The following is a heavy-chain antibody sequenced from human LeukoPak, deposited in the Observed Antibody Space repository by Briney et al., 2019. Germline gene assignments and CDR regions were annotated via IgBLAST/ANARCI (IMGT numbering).Heavy chain of an antibody. CDR3: ARGHDYYSEYFQH. D-gene: IGHD1-26*01. V-gene: IGHV4-61*02. CDR2: IDHGGVT. Sequence: KTSETLSLTCTVSGASIDFESYYWTWVRQSAGKGLEWIGRIDHGGVTNYNPSLQSRVTISLDTSQKQFSLKLDSVTAADTAVYYCARGHDYYSEYFQHWGQGTLVSVSS. J-gene: IGHJ1*01. CDR1: GASIDFESYY.